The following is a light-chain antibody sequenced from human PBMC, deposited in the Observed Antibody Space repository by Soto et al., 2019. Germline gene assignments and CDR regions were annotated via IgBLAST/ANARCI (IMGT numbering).Light chain of an antibody. CDR2: RNN. J-gene: IGLJ3*02. CDR1: SSNIGSNY. V-gene: IGLV1-47*01. CDR3: AAWDDSLSGWV. Sequence: QPVLTQPPSASGTPGQRFTISCSGSSSNIGSNYGYWYQQLPGTAPKLLIYRNNQRPSGVPDRFSGSKSGTSASLAISGLRSEDEADYYCAAWDDSLSGWVFGGGTKLTVL.